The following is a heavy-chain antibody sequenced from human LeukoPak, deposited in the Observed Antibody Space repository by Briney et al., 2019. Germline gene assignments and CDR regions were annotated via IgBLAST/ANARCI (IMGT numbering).Heavy chain of an antibody. CDR3: ARGRVDIVVVVAANWFDP. Sequence: SETLSLTCAVSGGSISSSNWWSWVRQPPGKGLEWIGEIYHSGSTNYNPSLKSRVTISVDKSKNQFSLKLSSVTAADTAVYYCARGRVDIVVVVAANWFDPWGQGTLVTVSS. V-gene: IGHV4-4*02. CDR1: GGSISSSNW. D-gene: IGHD2-15*01. CDR2: IYHSGST. J-gene: IGHJ5*02.